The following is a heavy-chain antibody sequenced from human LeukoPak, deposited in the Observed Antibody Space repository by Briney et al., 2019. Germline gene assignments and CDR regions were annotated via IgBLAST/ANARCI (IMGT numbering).Heavy chain of an antibody. J-gene: IGHJ4*02. CDR1: GASITSYY. V-gene: IGHV4-4*07. CDR2: IYTSGST. Sequence: SETLSLTCTVSGASITSYYWTWIRQPAGKGLEWLGRIYTSGSTNYSPSLKNRVTMSVDTSKNLFSLKLSSVTAADTAVYYCARLSADSSSSRGFDYWGQGTLVTVSS. D-gene: IGHD2-2*01. CDR3: ARLSADSSSSRGFDY.